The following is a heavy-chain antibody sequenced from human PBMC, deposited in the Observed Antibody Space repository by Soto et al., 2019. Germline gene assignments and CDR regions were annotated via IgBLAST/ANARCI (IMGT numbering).Heavy chain of an antibody. D-gene: IGHD6-13*01. V-gene: IGHV4-31*03. Sequence: QVQLQESGPGLVKPSQNLSLTCTVSGGSFSSGAYYWSWVRRHPGMGLEWIGYIIYRGTPYYNPSLKSRLTISVDASKIQFSPRLRSVTAADTAVYYCARVSATGTRWFAPWGQGTLGTVAS. CDR2: IIYRGTP. CDR3: ARVSATGTRWFAP. J-gene: IGHJ5*02. CDR1: GGSFSSGAYY.